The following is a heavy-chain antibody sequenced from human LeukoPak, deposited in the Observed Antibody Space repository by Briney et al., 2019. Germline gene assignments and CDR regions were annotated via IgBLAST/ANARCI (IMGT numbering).Heavy chain of an antibody. Sequence: SETLSLTCTVSGGSISNYYWSWIRQPAGKGLEWIGRKYARGSSNYNPPVQSRVTMSVDTSKNQFSLKLRSVTAADTAVYYCARGRYCSADICTGGDSFDIWGQRTMVSVSP. CDR3: ARGRYCSADICTGGDSFDI. D-gene: IGHD2-15*01. CDR2: KYARGSS. V-gene: IGHV4-4*07. CDR1: GGSISNYY. J-gene: IGHJ3*02.